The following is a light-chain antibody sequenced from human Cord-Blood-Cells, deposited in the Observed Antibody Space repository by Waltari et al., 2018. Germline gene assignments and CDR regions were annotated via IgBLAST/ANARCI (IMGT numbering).Light chain of an antibody. CDR2: LGS. CDR1: QSLLHSNGYNY. CDR3: MQALQTPIT. V-gene: IGKV2-28*01. J-gene: IGKJ5*01. Sequence: DIVMTQSPLSLPVPPGEPASISCRSSQSLLHSNGYNYLDCYLQKPVQSPQLLIYLGSNRASGVPDRFSGSGSGTDFTLKISRVEAEDVGVYYCMQALQTPITFGQGTRLEIK.